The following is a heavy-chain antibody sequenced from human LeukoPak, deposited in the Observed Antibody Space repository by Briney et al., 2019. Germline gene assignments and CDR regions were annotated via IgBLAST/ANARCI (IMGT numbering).Heavy chain of an antibody. J-gene: IGHJ3*02. CDR3: ARTPSGGAFDI. CDR2: IKQDGSEK. CDR1: GFTFSSYR. D-gene: IGHD3-10*01. V-gene: IGHV3-7*01. Sequence: GGSLRLSCAASGFTFSSYRMSWVRQAPGKGLEWVSNIKQDGSEKYYVDSVKVRFTISRDNAKNSLYLQMNSLRAEDTAVYYCARTPSGGAFDIWGQGTMVTVSS.